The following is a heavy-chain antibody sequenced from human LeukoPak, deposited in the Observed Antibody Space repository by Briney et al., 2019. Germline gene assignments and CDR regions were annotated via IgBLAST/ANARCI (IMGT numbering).Heavy chain of an antibody. D-gene: IGHD3-3*01. J-gene: IGHJ5*02. CDR2: IYYSGST. CDR3: ARGPYDLPNWFDP. V-gene: IGHV4-39*07. CDR1: GGSISSSSYY. Sequence: PSETLSLTCTVSGGSISSSSYYWGWIRQPPGKGLEWIGSIYYSGSTYYNPPPKSRVTISVDTSKNQFSLKLSSVTAADTAVYYCARGPYDLPNWFDPWGQGTLATVSS.